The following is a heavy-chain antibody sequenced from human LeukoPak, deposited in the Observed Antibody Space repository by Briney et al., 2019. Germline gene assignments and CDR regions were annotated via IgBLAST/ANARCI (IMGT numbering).Heavy chain of an antibody. J-gene: IGHJ5*02. CDR2: IYTSGST. Sequence: PSETLSLTCTVSGGSISSGSYYWSWIRQPAGKGLEWIGRIYTSGSTNYNPSLKSRVTISVDTSKNQFSLKLSSVTAADTAVYYCARGRRVVMKYNWFDPWGQGTLVTVSS. CDR1: GGSISSGSYY. V-gene: IGHV4-61*02. CDR3: ARGRRVVMKYNWFDP. D-gene: IGHD2-21*01.